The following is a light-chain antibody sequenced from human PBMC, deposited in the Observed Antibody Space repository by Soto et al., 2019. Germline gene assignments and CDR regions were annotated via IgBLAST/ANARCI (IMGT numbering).Light chain of an antibody. CDR1: QSVSSSY. CDR3: QQYGSSPGT. CDR2: GAS. Sequence: EIVLTQSPGTLSLSPGERATLSCRASQSVSSSYLAWYQQKPGQAPRLLIYGASSRATGIPDRFSGSGSGTDFTLTISRLEPADFAVYYCQQYGSSPGTFGQGPKLEIK. J-gene: IGKJ2*01. V-gene: IGKV3-20*01.